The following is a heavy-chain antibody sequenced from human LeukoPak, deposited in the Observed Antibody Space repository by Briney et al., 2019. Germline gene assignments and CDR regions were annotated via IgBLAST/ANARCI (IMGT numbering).Heavy chain of an antibody. Sequence: PSETLSLTCTVSGGSISSSSYYWGWIRQPPGRGLEWIGSIYYSGSTYYNPFLKSRVTISVDTSKNQFSLKLSSVTAADTAVYYCARVGVLIWFGEPFDAFDIWGQGTMVTVSS. J-gene: IGHJ3*02. CDR2: IYYSGST. CDR1: GGSISSSSYY. CDR3: ARVGVLIWFGEPFDAFDI. D-gene: IGHD3-10*01. V-gene: IGHV4-39*07.